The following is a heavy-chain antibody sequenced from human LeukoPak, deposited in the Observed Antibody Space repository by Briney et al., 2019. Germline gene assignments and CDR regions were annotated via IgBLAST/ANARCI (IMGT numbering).Heavy chain of an antibody. D-gene: IGHD3-10*01. CDR3: ARDGRASTMLRGVIRNWFDP. V-gene: IGHV4-61*02. Sequence: SETLSLTCTVSGGSISSGSYYWSWIRQPAGKGLEWIGRIYTSGSTNYNPSLKSRVTISVDTSKNQFSLKLSSVTAADTAVYYCARDGRASTMLRGVIRNWFDPWGQGTLVTVSS. J-gene: IGHJ5*02. CDR1: GGSISSGSYY. CDR2: IYTSGST.